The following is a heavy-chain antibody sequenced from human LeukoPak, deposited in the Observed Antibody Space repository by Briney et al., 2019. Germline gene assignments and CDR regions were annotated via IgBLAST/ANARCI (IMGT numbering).Heavy chain of an antibody. J-gene: IGHJ6*03. D-gene: IGHD3-10*01. Sequence: GASVKVSCKASGYTFTGYYMHWVRQAPGQGLEWMGWINPNSGGTNYAQKFQGRVTMTRDTSISTAYMELSRLRSDDTAVYYCARHGYYYGSGIYYYYYMDVWGKGTTVTISS. V-gene: IGHV1-2*02. CDR3: ARHGYYYGSGIYYYYYMDV. CDR1: GYTFTGYY. CDR2: INPNSGGT.